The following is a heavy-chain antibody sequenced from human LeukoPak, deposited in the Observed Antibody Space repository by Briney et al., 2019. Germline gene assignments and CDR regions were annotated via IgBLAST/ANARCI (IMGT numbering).Heavy chain of an antibody. V-gene: IGHV3-7*01. CDR2: IKQDGSIK. CDR3: ARDRDDGGFEY. Sequence: TGGSLILSCAASGFTFSNYWMSWVRQAPEKGLEWVANIKQDGSIKQYVDSMKGRFTISRDNAKNSLYLQMNSLRVEDTAVYYCARDRDDGGFEYWGQGTLATVSS. D-gene: IGHD4-23*01. J-gene: IGHJ4*02. CDR1: GFTFSNYW.